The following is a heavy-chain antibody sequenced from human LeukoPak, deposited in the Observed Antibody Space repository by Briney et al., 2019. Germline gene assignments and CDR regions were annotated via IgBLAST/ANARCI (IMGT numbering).Heavy chain of an antibody. CDR3: ATNRVGTYDRPFDI. J-gene: IGHJ3*02. V-gene: IGHV4-59*08. CDR2: IHYTGTT. D-gene: IGHD1-26*01. Sequence: SEALSLTCIVSGGSINSHYWSWIRQTPGKGLEWIGDIHYTGTTKYNPSVKSRVTISIDTSKNQFSLELSSVTATDTAVYFCATNRVGTYDRPFDIWGQGTMVTVSS. CDR1: GGSINSHY.